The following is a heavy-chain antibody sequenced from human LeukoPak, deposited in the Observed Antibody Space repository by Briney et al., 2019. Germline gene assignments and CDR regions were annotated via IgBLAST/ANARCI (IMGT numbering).Heavy chain of an antibody. J-gene: IGHJ4*02. CDR2: IYYTGTT. D-gene: IGHD2-2*01. Sequence: SETLSLTCAVCRCSITNSSCYWGWIRQPPGKGLEWIGGIYYTGTTYYSPSLNSRITISMDTSKKQFSLRLASVTAADTAVYYCARRAVVPAAVSYFDNWGQGTLVTVSS. CDR1: RCSITNSSCY. CDR3: ARRAVVPAAVSYFDN. V-gene: IGHV4-39*01.